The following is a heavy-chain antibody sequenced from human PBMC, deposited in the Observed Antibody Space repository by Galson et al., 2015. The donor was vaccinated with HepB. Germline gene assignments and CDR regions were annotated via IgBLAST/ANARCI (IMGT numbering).Heavy chain of an antibody. J-gene: IGHJ4*02. CDR2: ISSDITTI. D-gene: IGHD2-2*01. CDR1: GFTFSSHG. CDR3: AREEGCSSTSCYGGGWFDY. Sequence: SLRLSCAASGFTFSSHGMNWVRQAPGKGLEWVSFISSDITTIYYADSVKGRFTISRDNAKKSLFLQMSSLRAEDTALYYCAREEGCSSTSCYGGGWFDYWGQGSLVTVSS. V-gene: IGHV3-48*01.